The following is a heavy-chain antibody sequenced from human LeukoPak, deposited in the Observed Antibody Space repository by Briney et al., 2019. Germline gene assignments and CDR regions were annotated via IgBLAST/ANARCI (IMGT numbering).Heavy chain of an antibody. CDR1: GYTLTGYY. CDR3: ARGPLYTVTAYYYYYYYMDV. Sequence: SVKVSCKASGYTLTGYYMHWVRQAPGQGLEWMGGIIPIFGTANYAQKFQGRVTITADESTSTAYMELSSLRSEDTAVYYCARGPLYTVTAYYYYYYYMDVWGKGTTVTVSS. CDR2: IIPIFGTA. J-gene: IGHJ6*03. D-gene: IGHD4-11*01. V-gene: IGHV1-69*13.